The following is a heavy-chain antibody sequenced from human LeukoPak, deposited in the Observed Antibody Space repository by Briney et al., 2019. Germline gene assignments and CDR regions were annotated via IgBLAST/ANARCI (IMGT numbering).Heavy chain of an antibody. CDR2: INHSGST. D-gene: IGHD2-2*01. CDR3: AMSPARGLEVPAATYYFDY. V-gene: IGHV4-34*01. Sequence: PSETLSLTCAVYGGSFSGYYWSWIRQPPGKGLEWIGEINHSGSTNYNPSLKSRVTISVDTSKNQFSLKLSSVTAADTAVYYCAMSPARGLEVPAATYYFDYWGQGTLVTVSS. J-gene: IGHJ4*02. CDR1: GGSFSGYY.